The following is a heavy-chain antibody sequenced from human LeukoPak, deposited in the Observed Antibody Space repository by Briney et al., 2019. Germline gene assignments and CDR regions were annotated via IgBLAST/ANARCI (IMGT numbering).Heavy chain of an antibody. CDR2: LYITGCI. D-gene: IGHD5-12*01. CDR1: GGSISSSRYH. V-gene: IGHV4-39*01. J-gene: IGHJ4*02. CDR3: ARHPIEWEWLRPRISYYFDY. Sequence: SETLSLTCTVSGGSISSSRYHWGWIRQPPGTGLEWIGILYITGCIYYNPSLKSRVTMSVDTSKNQFSLKLSSVPAADTAVYYCARHPIEWEWLRPRISYYFDYWGQGTLVTVSS.